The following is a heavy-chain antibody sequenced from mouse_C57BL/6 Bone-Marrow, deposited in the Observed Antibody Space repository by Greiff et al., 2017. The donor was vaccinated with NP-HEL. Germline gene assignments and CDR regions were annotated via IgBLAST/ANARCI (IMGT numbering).Heavy chain of an antibody. CDR2: IDPEDGET. V-gene: IGHV14-2*01. J-gene: IGHJ2*01. CDR3: ARGLVRPYYFDY. D-gene: IGHD2-14*01. Sequence: VHVKQSGAELVKPGASVKLSCTASGFNIKDYYMHWVKQRTEQGLEWIGRIDPEDGETKYAPKFQGKATITADTSSNTAYLQLSSLTSEDTAVYYCARGLVRPYYFDYWGQGTTLTVSS. CDR1: GFNIKDYY.